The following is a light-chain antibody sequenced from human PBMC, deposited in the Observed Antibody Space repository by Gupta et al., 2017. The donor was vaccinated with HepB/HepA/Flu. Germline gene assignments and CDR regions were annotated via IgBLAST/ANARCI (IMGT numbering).Light chain of an antibody. J-gene: IGKJ3*01. V-gene: IGKV2-28*01. CDR1: QSRLYSNGNNY. Sequence: DIVMTQSPLSLPVTPGEPASISCRSSQSRLYSNGNNYLEWYLQKPVQSPHFLIYLGSNRASGLPDTLSSSRSCAAFTLKIIRRDAADVVVYYCSQWLQAPYTFGHGTNVDIK. CDR3: SQWLQAPYT. CDR2: LGS.